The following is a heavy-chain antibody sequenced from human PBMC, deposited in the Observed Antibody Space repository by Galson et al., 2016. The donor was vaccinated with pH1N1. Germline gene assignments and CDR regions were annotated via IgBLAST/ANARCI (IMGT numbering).Heavy chain of an antibody. D-gene: IGHD1-26*01. CDR2: IYLGDSDT. CDR1: GYSFSNSW. CDR3: ATPRGSSSLAFDY. J-gene: IGHJ4*02. Sequence: GAEVKKPGESLKISCKGSGYSFSNSWIVWVRQMPGKGLEWMGIIYLGDSDTTNSPSFQGQVTISAHKSISTAYLQWSSLKASDTAIYYCATPRGSSSLAFDYWGQGTLVTVSS. V-gene: IGHV5-51*01.